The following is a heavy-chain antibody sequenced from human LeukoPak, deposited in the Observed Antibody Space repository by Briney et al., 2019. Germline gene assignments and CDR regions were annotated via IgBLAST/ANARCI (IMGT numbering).Heavy chain of an antibody. J-gene: IGHJ4*02. V-gene: IGHV3-11*01. D-gene: IGHD3-22*01. CDR3: ARDRPYYDSSGYCDY. CDR2: ISSSGSTI. Sequence: GGSLRLSCAASGFTFSDYYMSWIRQAPGKGLEWVSYISSSGSTIYYADSVKGRFTISRNNAKNALYLQMNSLRAEDTAVYYCARDRPYYDSSGYCDYWGQGTLVTVSS. CDR1: GFTFSDYY.